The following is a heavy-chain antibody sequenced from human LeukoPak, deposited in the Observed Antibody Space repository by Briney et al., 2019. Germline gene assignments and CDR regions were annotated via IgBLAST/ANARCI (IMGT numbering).Heavy chain of an antibody. CDR2: ISAYNGNT. Sequence: GAAVKVSRKASGYTLISYGISGVRQAPGQGVEWMGWISAYNGNTNYAQKLQGRVTMTTDISTSTAYMELRSLRSDDTAVYYCARNYDILTGPYYYYYMDVWGKGTTVTVSS. D-gene: IGHD3-9*01. CDR1: GYTLISYG. J-gene: IGHJ6*03. CDR3: ARNYDILTGPYYYYYMDV. V-gene: IGHV1-18*01.